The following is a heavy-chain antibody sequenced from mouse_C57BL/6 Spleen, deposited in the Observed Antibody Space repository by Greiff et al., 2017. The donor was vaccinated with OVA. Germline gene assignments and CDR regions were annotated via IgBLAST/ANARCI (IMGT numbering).Heavy chain of an antibody. D-gene: IGHD2-2*01. J-gene: IGHJ1*03. CDR2: IYPGGGYT. V-gene: IGHV1-63*01. CDR1: GYTFTNYW. CDR3: ARSGGYGRSYWYFDV. Sequence: QVQLQQSGAELVRPGTSVKMSCKASGYTFTNYWIGWAKQRPGHGLEWIGDIYPGGGYTNYNEKFKGKATLTADKSSSTAYMQFSSLTSEDSAIYYCARSGGYGRSYWYFDVWGTGTTVTVSS.